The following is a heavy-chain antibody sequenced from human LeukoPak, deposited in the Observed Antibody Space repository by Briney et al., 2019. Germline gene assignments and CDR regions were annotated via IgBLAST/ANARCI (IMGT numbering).Heavy chain of an antibody. CDR1: GGSFSGYY. V-gene: IGHV4-34*09. CDR2: IYYSGST. J-gene: IGHJ4*02. Sequence: SETLSLTCAVYGGSFSGYYWSWIRQPPGKGLEWIGYIYYSGSTYYNPSLKSRVTISVDTSKNQFSLKLSSVTAADTAVYYCARGDRYCSGGSCYPQGDYWGQGTLVTVSS. CDR3: ARGDRYCSGGSCYPQGDY. D-gene: IGHD2-15*01.